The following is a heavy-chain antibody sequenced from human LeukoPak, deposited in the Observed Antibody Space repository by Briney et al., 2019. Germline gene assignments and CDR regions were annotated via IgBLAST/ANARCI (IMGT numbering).Heavy chain of an antibody. D-gene: IGHD6-13*01. CDR3: ALNRYSSSWYPWDWFDP. Sequence: ASVTVSCKASGYTFTSYGISSVRQAPGQGLEWMGWISAYNGNTNYAQKRQGRVTMTTDTSTSTAYMELRSLRSDDTAVYYCALNRYSSSWYPWDWFDPWGQGTLVTVSS. CDR2: ISAYNGNT. V-gene: IGHV1-18*01. J-gene: IGHJ5*02. CDR1: GYTFTSYG.